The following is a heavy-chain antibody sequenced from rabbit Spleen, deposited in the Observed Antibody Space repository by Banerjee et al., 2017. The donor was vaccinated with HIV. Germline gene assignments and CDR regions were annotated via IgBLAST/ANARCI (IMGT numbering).Heavy chain of an antibody. CDR3: ARDTSSSFSSYGMDL. J-gene: IGHJ6*01. CDR2: IGTGSGST. Sequence: QSLEESGGGLVKPGASLTLTCTASGVSFISNSYMYWVRQAPGKGLEWIGCIGTGSGSTWYASWAKGRFTISKTSSTTVTLQMTSLTAADTATYFCARDTSSSFSSYGMDLWGPGTLVTVS. V-gene: IGHV1S40*01. D-gene: IGHD1-1*01. CDR1: GVSFISNSY.